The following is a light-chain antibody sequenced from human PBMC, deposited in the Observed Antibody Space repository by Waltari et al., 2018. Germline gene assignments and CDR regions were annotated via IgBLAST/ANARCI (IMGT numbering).Light chain of an antibody. V-gene: IGKV4-1*01. CDR2: WAS. Sequence: DIVMTQSPDSLAVSLGERATLNCKSSQNLLYTANNKNSLAWYQQKPGQPPKLLIYWASTRQSGVPDRFGGSGSGTDFTLTISSLQAEDVALYYCQQYDSIPWTFGQGTKVEIK. CDR3: QQYDSIPWT. CDR1: QNLLYTANNKNS. J-gene: IGKJ1*01.